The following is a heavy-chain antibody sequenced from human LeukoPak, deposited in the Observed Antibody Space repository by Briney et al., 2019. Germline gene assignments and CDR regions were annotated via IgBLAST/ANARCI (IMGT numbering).Heavy chain of an antibody. CDR2: INPNSGGT. J-gene: IGHJ4*02. D-gene: IGHD1-26*01. V-gene: IGHV1-2*02. CDR1: GGTFSSYA. CDR3: ARELFCTSGSKSNRVDY. Sequence: ASVKVSCKASGGTFSSYAISWVRQAPGQGLEWMGWINPNSGGTNYAQMFQDRVTMTRDTSISTAYMELSRLRSDDTAVYYCARELFCTSGSKSNRVDYWGQGTLVTVSS.